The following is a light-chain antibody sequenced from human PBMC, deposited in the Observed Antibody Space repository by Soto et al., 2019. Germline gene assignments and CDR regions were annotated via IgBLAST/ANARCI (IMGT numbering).Light chain of an antibody. J-gene: IGKJ4*01. V-gene: IGKV3-20*01. CDR1: QSVTTNY. Sequence: GIVSSSKGGRAILSSRARQSVTTNYLAWYQQKPGRAHRLLIYGASSRATGIPDRFSGSGSGTDFTLTISRLEPEDFAMYYCQQYGYLVTFGGGSKVDVK. CDR2: GAS. CDR3: QQYGYLVT.